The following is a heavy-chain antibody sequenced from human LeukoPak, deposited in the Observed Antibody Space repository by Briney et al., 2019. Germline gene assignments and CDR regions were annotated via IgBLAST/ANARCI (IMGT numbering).Heavy chain of an antibody. D-gene: IGHD4-17*01. V-gene: IGHV4-39*01. CDR1: GGSISSSSYY. J-gene: IGHJ4*02. Sequence: SETLSLTCTVSGGSISSSSYYWGWIRQPPGKGLEWIGSIYYSGSTYYNPSLKSRVTISVDTSKNQFSLKLSSVTAADTAVYYCARLPDYGDPSHFDYWGKGTLVTVSS. CDR2: IYYSGST. CDR3: ARLPDYGDPSHFDY.